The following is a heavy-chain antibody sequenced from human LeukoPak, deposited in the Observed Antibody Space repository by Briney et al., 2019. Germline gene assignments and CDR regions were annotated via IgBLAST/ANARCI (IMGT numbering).Heavy chain of an antibody. CDR2: ISSSSSYI. V-gene: IGHV3-11*06. CDR3: ASGRSIAALDAFDI. CDR1: GFTFSDYY. Sequence: PGGSLRLSCAASGFTFSDYYMSWIRQAPGKGLEWVSSISSSSSYIYYADSVKGRFTISRDNAKNSLYLQMNSLRAEDTAVYYCASGRSIAALDAFDIWGQGTMVTVSS. D-gene: IGHD6-6*01. J-gene: IGHJ3*02.